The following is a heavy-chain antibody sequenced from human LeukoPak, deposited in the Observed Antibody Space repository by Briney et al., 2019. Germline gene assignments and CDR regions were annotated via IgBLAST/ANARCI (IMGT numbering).Heavy chain of an antibody. CDR3: ARSRAGYNFNAFDI. V-gene: IGHV1-69*05. J-gene: IGHJ3*02. D-gene: IGHD5-24*01. CDR1: GGTFSSYA. Sequence: SVKVSCKASGGTFSSYAISWVRQAPGQGFEWMGRIIPIFGTANYAQKFQGRVTITTDESTSTAYMELSSLRSEDTAVYYCARSRAGYNFNAFDIWGHGTMVTVSS. CDR2: IIPIFGTA.